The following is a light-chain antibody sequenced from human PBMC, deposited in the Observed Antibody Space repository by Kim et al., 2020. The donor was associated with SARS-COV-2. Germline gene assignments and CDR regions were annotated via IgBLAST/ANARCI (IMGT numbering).Light chain of an antibody. CDR2: EDN. J-gene: IGLJ3*02. CDR1: KLGDKY. V-gene: IGLV3-1*01. Sequence: SYELTQPPAVSVSLGQTAGMSCSGDKLGDKYVSWYQQKAGQSPELVIYEDNKRPSGIPERFLGSNSGNTATLTISGTQALDEADYNGQAGDKNIWVFGGG. CDR3: QAGDKNIWV.